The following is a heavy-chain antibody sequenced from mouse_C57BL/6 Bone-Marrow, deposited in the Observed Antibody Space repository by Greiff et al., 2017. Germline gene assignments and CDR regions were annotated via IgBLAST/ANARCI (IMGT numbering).Heavy chain of an antibody. CDR2: IHPSDSDT. D-gene: IGHD1-1*01. CDR3: AIEVTTVVSLYAMDY. CDR1: GYTFTSYW. V-gene: IGHV1-74*01. Sequence: QVQLQQPGAELVKPGASVKVSCKASGYTFTSYWMHWVKQRPGQGLEWIGRIHPSDSDTNYNQKFKGKAILTVDKSSSTAYMQLSSLTSEDSAVYYCAIEVTTVVSLYAMDYWGQGTSVTVSS. J-gene: IGHJ4*01.